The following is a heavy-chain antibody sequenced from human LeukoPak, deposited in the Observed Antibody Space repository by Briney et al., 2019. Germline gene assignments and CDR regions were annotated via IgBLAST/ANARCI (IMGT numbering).Heavy chain of an antibody. Sequence: SETLSLTCAVYGGSFSGYYWGWIRQPPGKGLEWIGSIYYSGSTYYNPSLKSRVTISVDTSKNQFSLKLSSVTAADTAVYYCARVADGLLWFGELLATDYWGQGTLVTVSS. D-gene: IGHD3-10*01. CDR3: ARVADGLLWFGELLATDY. J-gene: IGHJ4*02. V-gene: IGHV4-34*01. CDR1: GGSFSGYY. CDR2: IYYSGST.